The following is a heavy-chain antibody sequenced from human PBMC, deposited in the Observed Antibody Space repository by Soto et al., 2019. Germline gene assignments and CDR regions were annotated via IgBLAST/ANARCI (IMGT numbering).Heavy chain of an antibody. CDR1: GGSITNYY. J-gene: IGHJ6*02. CDR2: INYDGYS. D-gene: IGHD3-10*01. CDR3: ARHGFGPLHGLVDV. Sequence: QVQLQESGPGLVKPSETLSLTCTVSGGSITNYYCSWFRQPPGKGLEWIGYINYDGYSAYNLSLKRRVTLSMDASKTQFSLMLEFGTATDTAVYYCARHGFGPLHGLVDVWGPGTTVIISS. V-gene: IGHV4-59*08.